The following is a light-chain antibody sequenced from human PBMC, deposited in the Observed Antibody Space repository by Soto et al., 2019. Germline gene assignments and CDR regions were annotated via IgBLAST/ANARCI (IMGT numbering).Light chain of an antibody. CDR3: QQYNNYWT. J-gene: IGKJ1*01. CDR2: DVS. V-gene: IGKV1-5*01. Sequence: DKQMKKAPSGLSAYVGDGVTITCRASQSVGTWLAWYQQKPGKAPKVLIYDVSTLKSGVPSRFSGSASATEFTLSISILQPDDFASYYCQQYNNYWTSAHGTKVDIK. CDR1: QSVGTW.